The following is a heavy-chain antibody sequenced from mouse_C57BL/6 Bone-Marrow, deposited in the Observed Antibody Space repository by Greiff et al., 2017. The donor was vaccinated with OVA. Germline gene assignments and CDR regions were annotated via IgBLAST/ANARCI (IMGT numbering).Heavy chain of an antibody. CDR2: ISYSGST. V-gene: IGHV3-1*01. Sequence: EVQLVESGPGMVKPSQSLSLTCTVTGYSITSGYDWHWIRHFPGNKLEWMGYISYSGSTNYNPSLKSRISIAHDTSKNHFFLKLNSVTTEDTATYYCARWGNYFDYWGQGTTLTVSS. J-gene: IGHJ2*01. CDR1: GYSITSGYD. CDR3: ARWGNYFDY.